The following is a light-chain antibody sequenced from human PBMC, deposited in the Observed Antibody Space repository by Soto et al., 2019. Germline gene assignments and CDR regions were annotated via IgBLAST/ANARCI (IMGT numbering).Light chain of an antibody. J-gene: IGLJ3*02. CDR2: EVS. CDR1: ASDVGTYNL. CDR3: CSYAGSSTLV. Sequence: QSVLTQPASLSGSPGQSITISCTGTASDVGTYNLVSWFQQHPGKAPKLMIYEVSQRPSGVSNRFSGSKSGNTASLTISGLQAEDEADYYCCSYAGSSTLVFGGGTKVTVL. V-gene: IGLV2-23*02.